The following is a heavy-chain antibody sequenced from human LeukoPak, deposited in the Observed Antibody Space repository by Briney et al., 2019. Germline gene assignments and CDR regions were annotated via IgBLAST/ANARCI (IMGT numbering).Heavy chain of an antibody. Sequence: SETLSLTCTVSGGSISSYYWSWIRQPPGKGLEWIGYIYYSGSTNYNPSLKSRVTISVDTSKNQFSLKLSSVTAADTAVYYCARVGYSYGPENYYYYYMDVWGKGTTVTVSS. CDR2: IYYSGST. CDR3: ARVGYSYGPENYYYYYMDV. J-gene: IGHJ6*03. V-gene: IGHV4-59*01. CDR1: GGSISSYY. D-gene: IGHD5-18*01.